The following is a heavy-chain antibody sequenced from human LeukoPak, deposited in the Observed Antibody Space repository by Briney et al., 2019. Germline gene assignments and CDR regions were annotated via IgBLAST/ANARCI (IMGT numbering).Heavy chain of an antibody. J-gene: IGHJ6*02. CDR2: IIPILGIA. Sequence: ASVKVSCKASGGTFSSYAISWVRQAPGQGLEWMGRIIPILGIANYAQKFQGRVTITADKSTSTAYMELSSLRSEDTAVYYCARGGIGSGSPFEGMDVWGQGTTVTVSS. D-gene: IGHD3-10*01. CDR1: GGTFSSYA. V-gene: IGHV1-69*04. CDR3: ARGGIGSGSPFEGMDV.